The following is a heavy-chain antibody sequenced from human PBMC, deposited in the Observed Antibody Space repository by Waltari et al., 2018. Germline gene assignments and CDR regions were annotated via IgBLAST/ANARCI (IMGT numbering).Heavy chain of an antibody. J-gene: IGHJ4*02. CDR3: ARGSWSGPFDF. CDR2: IYYSGTT. Sequence: QVQLQESGPGLVKPSETLSLTCTVSGGSVTSASYYWNWIRQPPGRGLGWIGYIYYSGTTNYNPSLKSRLTISVDTSKSQFSLRLSSVTAADTAVYYCARGSWSGPFDFWGQGTLVTVSS. V-gene: IGHV4-61*01. D-gene: IGHD2-8*01. CDR1: GGSVTSASYY.